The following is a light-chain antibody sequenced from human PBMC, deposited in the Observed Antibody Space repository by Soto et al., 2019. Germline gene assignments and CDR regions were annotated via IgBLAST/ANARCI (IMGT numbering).Light chain of an antibody. CDR3: QKYNSAPALT. V-gene: IGKV1-27*01. J-gene: IGKJ4*01. CDR2: DAS. Sequence: DIQMTQSPSSLSASVGDRVTITCRASQGISNYLAWYQQKPGKVPKLLIYDASTLQSGVPSRFTGSGSGTDFTLTISSLQPEDVATYYCQKYNSAPALTFGGGTKVEI. CDR1: QGISNY.